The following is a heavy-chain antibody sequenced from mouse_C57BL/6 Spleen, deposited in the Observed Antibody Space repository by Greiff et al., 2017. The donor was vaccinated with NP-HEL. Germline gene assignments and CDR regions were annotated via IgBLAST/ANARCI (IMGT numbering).Heavy chain of an antibody. V-gene: IGHV1-50*01. J-gene: IGHJ4*01. D-gene: IGHD2-10*01. CDR2: IDPSDSYT. CDR3: ARLTYSGAMDY. Sequence: QVQLQQPGAELVKPGASVKLSCKASGYTFTSYWMQWVKQRPGQGLEWIGEIDPSDSYTNYNQKFKGKATLTVDTSSSTAYMQLSNLTSEDSAVYYCARLTYSGAMDYWGQGTSVTVSS. CDR1: GYTFTSYW.